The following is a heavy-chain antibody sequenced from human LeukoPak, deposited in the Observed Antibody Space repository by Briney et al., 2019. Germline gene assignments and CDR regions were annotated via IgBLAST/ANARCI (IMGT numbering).Heavy chain of an antibody. CDR2: INPNGGGT. CDR1: GYSFTTYY. J-gene: IGHJ5*02. Sequence: ASGKVSCKASGYSFTTYYIHWVRQAPGQAPEWMGWINPNGGGTKYAQNFQGRVTITRDTAITTVYRELSSLTFDDTAVYYCARDLRQQLILGWLDPWGQGTLVTVSS. CDR3: ARDLRQQLILGWLDP. D-gene: IGHD3/OR15-3a*01. V-gene: IGHV1-2*02.